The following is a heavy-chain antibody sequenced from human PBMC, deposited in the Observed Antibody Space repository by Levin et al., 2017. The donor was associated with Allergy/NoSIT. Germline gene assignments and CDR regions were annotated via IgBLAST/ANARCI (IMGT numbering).Heavy chain of an antibody. Sequence: GGSLRLSCAASGFTFSSYSMNWVRQAPGKGLEWVSYISSSSSTIYYADSVKGRFTISRDNAKNSLYLQMNSLRDEDTAVYYCARPQPALIEYSSSSDAFDIWGQGTMVTVSS. CDR1: GFTFSSYS. CDR3: ARPQPALIEYSSSSDAFDI. V-gene: IGHV3-48*02. CDR2: ISSSSSTI. D-gene: IGHD6-6*01. J-gene: IGHJ3*02.